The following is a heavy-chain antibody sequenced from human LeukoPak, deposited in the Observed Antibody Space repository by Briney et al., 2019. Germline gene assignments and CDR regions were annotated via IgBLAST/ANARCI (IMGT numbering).Heavy chain of an antibody. CDR2: ISGSGGST. V-gene: IGHV3-23*01. CDR3: AKTYGSGSYYMGYFDY. Sequence: PGGSLRLSCAASGFTFSSYAMSWVRQAPGKGLEWVSAISGSGGSTYYADSVKGRFTISRDNSKNTLYLQMNSLRAEDTAVYYCAKTYGSGSYYMGYFDYWAQGTLVTVSS. J-gene: IGHJ4*02. D-gene: IGHD3-10*01. CDR1: GFTFSSYA.